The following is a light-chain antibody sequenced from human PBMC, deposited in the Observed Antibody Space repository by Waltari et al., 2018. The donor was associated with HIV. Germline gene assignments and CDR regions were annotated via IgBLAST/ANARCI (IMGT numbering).Light chain of an antibody. CDR2: DVS. Sequence: QSAPTQPRPVSGSPGQSVTIPSPGTSSGVGGYHDVSWYTQHPGNAPKLMIYDVSKRPSGVPDRFSGSKSGNTASLTISGLQAEDEADYYCCSYAGSYTGVFGGGTKLTVL. CDR3: CSYAGSYTGV. J-gene: IGLJ2*01. V-gene: IGLV2-11*02. CDR1: SSGVGGYHD.